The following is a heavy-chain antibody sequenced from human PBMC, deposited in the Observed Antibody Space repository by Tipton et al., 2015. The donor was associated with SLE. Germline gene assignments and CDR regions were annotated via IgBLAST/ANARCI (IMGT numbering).Heavy chain of an antibody. CDR3: ARAPAPAPPTHYYYYFMDV. V-gene: IGHV4-39*07. Sequence: TLSLTCSVSGGSISDSSYYWAWIRQPPGKGLEWIGSVYYSGATYYNPSLKSRVTISINTYRNYFSLSLTSLTAADTAVYYCARAPAPAPPTHYYYYFMDVWGKGTTVTVSS. CDR2: VYYSGAT. J-gene: IGHJ6*03. CDR1: GGSISDSSYY. D-gene: IGHD2-2*01.